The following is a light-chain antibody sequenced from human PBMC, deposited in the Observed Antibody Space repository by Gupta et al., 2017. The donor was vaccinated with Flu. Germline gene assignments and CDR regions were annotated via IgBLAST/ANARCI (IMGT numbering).Light chain of an antibody. CDR3: LLYYAGTQSVL. J-gene: IGLJ3*02. Sequence: QTVVTQEPSLTVSPGGTVTLTCASSTGAVTSGYYPNWFQQKHGQATRALIDSTSNKQSWTNARVLCYLLGGNAAPPTXVXQPEEEXDDYCLLYYAGTQSVLFGGGTKLTVL. V-gene: IGLV7-43*01. CDR2: STS. CDR1: TGAVTSGYY.